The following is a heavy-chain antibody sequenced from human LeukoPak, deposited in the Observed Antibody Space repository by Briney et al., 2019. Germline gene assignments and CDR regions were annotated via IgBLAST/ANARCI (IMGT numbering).Heavy chain of an antibody. CDR2: IKQDGSAK. CDR3: AELGITMIGGV. D-gene: IGHD3-10*02. CDR1: GFTFSTYW. J-gene: IGHJ6*04. Sequence: GGSLRLSCAATGFTFSTYWMSWVRQAPGKGLEWVANIKQDGSAKYYVDSVKGRFTISRDNAKNSLYLQMNSLRAEDTAVYYCAELGITMIGGVWGKGTTVTISS. V-gene: IGHV3-7*01.